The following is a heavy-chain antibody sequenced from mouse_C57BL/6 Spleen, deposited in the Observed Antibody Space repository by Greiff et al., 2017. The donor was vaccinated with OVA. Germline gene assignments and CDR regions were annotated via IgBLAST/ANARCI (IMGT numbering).Heavy chain of an antibody. CDR3: ARPRGSGYAMDY. V-gene: IGHV1-64*01. CDR2: IHTNSGST. CDR1: GYTFTSYW. D-gene: IGHD3-2*02. J-gene: IGHJ4*01. Sequence: VKLQQPGAELVKPGASVKLSCKASGYTFTSYWMHWVKQRPGKGLEWIGMIHTNSGSTNYNEKFKSKATLAVDKSSSTAYMQLSSLTSEDSAVYYCARPRGSGYAMDYWGQGTSVTVSS.